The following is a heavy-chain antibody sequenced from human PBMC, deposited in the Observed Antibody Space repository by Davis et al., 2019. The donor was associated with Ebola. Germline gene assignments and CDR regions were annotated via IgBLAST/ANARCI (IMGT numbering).Heavy chain of an antibody. J-gene: IGHJ4*02. V-gene: IGHV3-74*01. CDR1: GFTFRSNW. CDR3: TRAAAP. CDR2: MNGDGSKL. Sequence: PGGSLRLSCAASGFTFRSNWMHWVRQAPGKGLVWVSGMNGDGSKLGYADSVKGRFTIYRDYAKNTLYLQMDSLRAEETAMYYCTRAAAPGGQGTLVTVSS.